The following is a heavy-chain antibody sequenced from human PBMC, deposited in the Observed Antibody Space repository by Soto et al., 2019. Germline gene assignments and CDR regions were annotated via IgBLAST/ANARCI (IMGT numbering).Heavy chain of an antibody. D-gene: IGHD5-18*01. CDR3: AKLSAYSYGHY. CDR2: ISGSGSST. V-gene: IGHV3-23*01. Sequence: PGGSLRLSCAASGITFSTYTMNWVRQAPGKGLEWVSGISGSGSSTCYADSMKGRFTISRDNSKNTLFLQMNSLRADDTAIYYCAKLSAYSYGHYWGQGTLVTVSS. CDR1: GITFSTYT. J-gene: IGHJ4*02.